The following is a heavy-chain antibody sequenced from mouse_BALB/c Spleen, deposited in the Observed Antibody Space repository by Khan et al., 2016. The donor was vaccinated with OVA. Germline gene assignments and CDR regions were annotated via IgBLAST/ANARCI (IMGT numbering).Heavy chain of an antibody. D-gene: IGHD2-2*01. Sequence: QVQLKQSGAELVKPGASVKLSCKASGYTFSSYYMYWVKQRPGQGLEWIGEINPNNGGTNYNEKLKSKAALTVDKSSTTAYMQLSSLTSEDSAIYYCTRSGYGSFAYWGQGTLVTVS. V-gene: IGHV1S81*02. J-gene: IGHJ3*01. CDR3: TRSGYGSFAY. CDR1: GYTFSSYY. CDR2: INPNNGGT.